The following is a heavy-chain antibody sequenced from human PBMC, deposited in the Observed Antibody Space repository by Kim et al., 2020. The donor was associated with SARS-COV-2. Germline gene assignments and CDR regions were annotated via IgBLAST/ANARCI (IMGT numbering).Heavy chain of an antibody. V-gene: IGHV3-13*01. J-gene: IGHJ6*02. D-gene: IGHD2-21*01. CDR1: GFTFSNYD. Sequence: GGSLRLSCAASGFTFSNYDMHWVRQATGKGLEWVSAIGTAGDTYYAGSVKGRFTISRESAKNSLYLQMNSLRAGDTAVYYCARGDWSNYYYGMDVWGQGTTVTVSS. CDR2: IGTAGDT. CDR3: ARGDWSNYYYGMDV.